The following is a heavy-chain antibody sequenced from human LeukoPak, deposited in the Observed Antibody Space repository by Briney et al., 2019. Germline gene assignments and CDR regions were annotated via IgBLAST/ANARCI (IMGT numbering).Heavy chain of an antibody. CDR3: VRALTYYGGNSGVAFDI. J-gene: IGHJ3*02. Sequence: SVTVSCKASGGTFSSYAISWVRQAPGQGLEWMGRIIPILGIANYAQKFQGRVTITADKSTSTAYMELSSLRSEDTAVYYCVRALTYYGGNSGVAFDIWGQGTRVTVSS. CDR2: IIPILGIA. CDR1: GGTFSSYA. D-gene: IGHD4-23*01. V-gene: IGHV1-69*04.